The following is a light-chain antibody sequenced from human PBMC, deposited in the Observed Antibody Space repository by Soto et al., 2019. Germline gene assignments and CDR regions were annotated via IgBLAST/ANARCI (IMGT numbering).Light chain of an antibody. CDR3: QSYDSILSGSI. CDR1: SSNIGAGYD. CDR2: GNS. Sequence: QSVLTQPPSVSGAPGQRVTISCTGSSSNIGAGYDVHWYQQLPGTATKLLIYGNSNRPSGVPDRFSGSKSGTSASLAITGLQAEDEADYYCQSYDSILSGSIFGGGTKLTVL. J-gene: IGLJ2*01. V-gene: IGLV1-40*01.